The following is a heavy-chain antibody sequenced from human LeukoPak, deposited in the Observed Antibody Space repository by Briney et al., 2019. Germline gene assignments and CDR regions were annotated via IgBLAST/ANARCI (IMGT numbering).Heavy chain of an antibody. J-gene: IGHJ4*02. CDR3: ATYRQVLLPFES. Sequence: GGSLRLSCAASGFTFNIYAMNWVRQAPGKGLEWISSISYSAAGTYYADSVKGRFTISRDNSKNTLYLQMNSLRAEDTAIYYCATYRQVLLPFESWGQGTLVTVSS. D-gene: IGHD2-8*02. CDR1: GFTFNIYA. V-gene: IGHV3-23*01. CDR2: ISYSAAGT.